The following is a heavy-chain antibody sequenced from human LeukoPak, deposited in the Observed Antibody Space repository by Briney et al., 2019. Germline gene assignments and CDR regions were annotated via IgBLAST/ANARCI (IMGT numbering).Heavy chain of an antibody. CDR1: GFTFSSYW. CDR3: ARDYITSSPAPNWFDP. J-gene: IGHJ5*02. D-gene: IGHD3-10*01. Sequence: PGGSLRLSCAAPGFTFSSYWMSWVRQAPGKGLEWVANIKQDGSEKYYVDSVKGRFTISRDNAKNSLYLQMNSLRAEDTAVYYCARDYITSSPAPNWFDPWGQGTLVTVSS. CDR2: IKQDGSEK. V-gene: IGHV3-7*01.